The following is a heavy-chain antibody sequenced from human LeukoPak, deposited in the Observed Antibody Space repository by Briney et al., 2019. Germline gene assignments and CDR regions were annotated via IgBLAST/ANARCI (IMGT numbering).Heavy chain of an antibody. CDR3: ASGMTTVTTRLDY. V-gene: IGHV1-69*13. D-gene: IGHD4-17*01. CDR1: GGTFSIYA. J-gene: IGHJ4*02. Sequence: AASVKVSCKASGGTFSIYAISWVRQAPGQGLEWMGGIIPIFGTANYAQKFQGRVTITADESTSTAYMELSSLRSEDTAVYYCASGMTTVTTRLDYWGQGTLVTVSS. CDR2: IIPIFGTA.